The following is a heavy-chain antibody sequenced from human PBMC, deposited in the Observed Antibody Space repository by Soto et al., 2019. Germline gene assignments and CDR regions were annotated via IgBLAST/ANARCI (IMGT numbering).Heavy chain of an antibody. CDR1: GYTFTSYG. V-gene: IGHV1-18*04. CDR2: ISAYNGNT. Sequence: ASVKVSCKASGYTFTSYGISWVRQAPGQGLEWMGWISAYNGNTNYAQKLQGRVTMTTDTSTSTAYMELRSLRSDDTAVYYCARVGVSYYYDSSGYYPIDYWGQGTLVT. D-gene: IGHD3-22*01. CDR3: ARVGVSYYYDSSGYYPIDY. J-gene: IGHJ4*02.